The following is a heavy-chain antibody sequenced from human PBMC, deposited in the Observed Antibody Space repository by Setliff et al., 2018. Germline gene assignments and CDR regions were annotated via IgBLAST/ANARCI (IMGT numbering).Heavy chain of an antibody. V-gene: IGHV4-39*07. D-gene: IGHD1-1*01. CDR2: IYHSGTT. J-gene: IGHJ4*02. CDR1: GGSITSGNNY. CDR3: ARVRNTQNGFFDY. Sequence: PSETLSLTCTVSGGSITSGNNYGDWIRQTPGKGLEWIGEIYHSGTTNYNPSLKSRVTMSIDTSKNQFSLRLTSVTAADTAIYYCARVRNTQNGFFDYWSQGTLVTVSS.